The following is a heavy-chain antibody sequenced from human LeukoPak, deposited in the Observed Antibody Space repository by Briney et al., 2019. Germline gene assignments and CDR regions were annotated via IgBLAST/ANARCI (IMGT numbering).Heavy chain of an antibody. D-gene: IGHD3-22*01. V-gene: IGHV1-2*02. CDR2: INPNSGGT. CDR1: GYTFTGYY. Sequence: GASVKVSRKASGYTFTGYYMHWVRQAPGQGLEWMGWINPNSGGTNYAQKFQGRVTMTRDTSISTAYMELSRLRSDDTAVYYCARGRMIVVVQDAFDIWGQGTMVTVSS. J-gene: IGHJ3*02. CDR3: ARGRMIVVVQDAFDI.